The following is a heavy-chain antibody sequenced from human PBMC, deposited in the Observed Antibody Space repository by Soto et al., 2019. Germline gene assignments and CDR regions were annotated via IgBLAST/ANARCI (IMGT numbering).Heavy chain of an antibody. J-gene: IGHJ6*02. CDR3: ARDLAGCSSTSCYALHYGMDV. CDR1: GYTFTSYA. D-gene: IGHD2-2*01. Sequence: ASVKVSCKASGYTFTSYAMHWVRQAPGQGLEWMGWISAYNGNTNYAQKLQGRVTMTTDTSTSTAYMELRSLRSDDTAVYYCARDLAGCSSTSCYALHYGMDVWGQGTTVTVSS. V-gene: IGHV1-18*01. CDR2: ISAYNGNT.